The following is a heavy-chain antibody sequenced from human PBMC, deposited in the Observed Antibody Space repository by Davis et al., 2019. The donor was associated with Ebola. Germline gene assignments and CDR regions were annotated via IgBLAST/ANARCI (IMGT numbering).Heavy chain of an antibody. J-gene: IGHJ4*02. V-gene: IGHV3-33*01. D-gene: IGHD3-10*01. Sequence: PGGSLRLSCAASGFSFRAYGMHWVRQAPGKGLEWVAVIWHDGSKKDYGESVKGRFTISRDNSKDTMFLEMSSLRAEDTAVYYCARTWYGSETHFNAFYFDIWGQGTLVTVSS. CDR1: GFSFRAYG. CDR2: IWHDGSKK. CDR3: ARTWYGSETHFNAFYFDI.